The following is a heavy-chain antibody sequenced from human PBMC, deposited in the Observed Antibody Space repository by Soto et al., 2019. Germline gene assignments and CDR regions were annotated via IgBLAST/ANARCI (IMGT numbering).Heavy chain of an antibody. Sequence: SVKGSCKGSCYTFGHLYITWVRQAPVQGLEWMGAISPHNRNTNYAEKFRGRVTMTTDTSTTTAYMELRSLRSDDTAVYYCARDEGGYDILTGYYKAHHFDQWGQGAPVTVYS. V-gene: IGHV1-18*01. D-gene: IGHD3-9*01. CDR3: ARDEGGYDILTGYYKAHHFDQ. CDR1: CYTFGHLY. CDR2: ISPHNRNT. J-gene: IGHJ4*02.